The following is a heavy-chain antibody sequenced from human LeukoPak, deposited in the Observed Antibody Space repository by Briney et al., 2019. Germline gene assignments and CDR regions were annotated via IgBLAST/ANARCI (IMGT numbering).Heavy chain of an antibody. CDR2: NGGST. Sequence: PSETLSLTCTVSGASISRTSYYCGWIRQPPGKGLEWIGNNGGSTIYNPSPKSRVTISVDTSRNHFSLKLSSVTAADTAMYYCARLGLHSSGWHIYYYDYWGQGSLVIVSS. CDR3: ARLGLHSSGWHIYYYDY. J-gene: IGHJ4*02. CDR1: GASISRTSYY. V-gene: IGHV4-39*02. D-gene: IGHD6-19*01.